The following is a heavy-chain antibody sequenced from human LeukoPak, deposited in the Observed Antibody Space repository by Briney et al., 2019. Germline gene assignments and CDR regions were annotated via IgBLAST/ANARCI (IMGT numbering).Heavy chain of an antibody. CDR2: INSGGSGT. D-gene: IGHD3-9*01. V-gene: IGHV3-74*01. CDR3: AKSGYDILTGYYRGVAFDY. CDR1: GFAFSSNW. J-gene: IGHJ4*02. Sequence: GGSLRLSCAASGFAFSSNWMHWVRQTPGKGLVWVSRINSGGSGTSYADSVEGRFTISRDNAKNTLYLQMNSLRAEDTAVYYCAKSGYDILTGYYRGVAFDYWGQGTLVTVSS.